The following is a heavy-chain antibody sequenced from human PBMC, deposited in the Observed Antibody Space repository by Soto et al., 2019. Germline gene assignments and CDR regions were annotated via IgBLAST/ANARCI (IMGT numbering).Heavy chain of an antibody. CDR2: ISVSGTMR. V-gene: IGHV3-48*03. Sequence: QLVESGGGSVQPGRSLRLSCAPSGFTFSSYEMNWVRQAPGKGLEWVSYISVSGTMRFYADAVMGRFTISRDNTKKILYLQMNSLRAEDTALYYCATAGLTGTVWGQGTTVTVSS. CDR3: ATAGLTGTV. CDR1: GFTFSSYE. D-gene: IGHD3-9*01. J-gene: IGHJ6*02.